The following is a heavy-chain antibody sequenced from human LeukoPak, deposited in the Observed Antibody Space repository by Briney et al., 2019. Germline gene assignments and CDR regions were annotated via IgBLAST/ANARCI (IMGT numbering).Heavy chain of an antibody. J-gene: IGHJ4*02. CDR1: GYIFTGYY. D-gene: IGHD6-19*01. V-gene: IGHV1-2*02. CDR3: TRGGFGSGWEFDC. CDR2: INPNSGGT. Sequence: ASVKVSCKASGYIFTGYYMHWVRQAPGQGLEWMGWINPNSGGTSYAQKFQGRVTMTRDTSISTAYMDLTSLRFDDTAMYYCTRGGFGSGWEFDCWGQGTLVSVSS.